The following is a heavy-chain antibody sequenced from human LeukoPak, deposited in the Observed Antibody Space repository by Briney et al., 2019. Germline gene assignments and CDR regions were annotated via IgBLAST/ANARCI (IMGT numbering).Heavy chain of an antibody. V-gene: IGHV3-30*02. Sequence: GGSLRLSCAASGFTFSSYGMHWVRQAPGKGLEWVAVIWYDGSNKYYADSVKGRFTISRDNSKNTLDLQMNSLRADDTAVYYCAKHSSGITVAGTIQYWGQGTLVTVSS. D-gene: IGHD6-19*01. CDR3: AKHSSGITVAGTIQY. J-gene: IGHJ4*02. CDR2: IWYDGSNK. CDR1: GFTFSSYG.